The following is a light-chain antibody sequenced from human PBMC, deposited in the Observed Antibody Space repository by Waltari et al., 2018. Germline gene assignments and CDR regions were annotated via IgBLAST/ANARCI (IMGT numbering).Light chain of an antibody. CDR1: SSDIGGYNY. J-gene: IGLJ3*02. V-gene: IGLV2-11*01. CDR2: DVT. Sequence: QSALTQPRSVSGSPGQSVTISCAGTSSDIGGYNYVSWYQQHPGKAPKLMVYDVTKRPHGVPDRFSGSKSGNTASLTSSGLQAEDEADYYCCSYAGTYTLRVFGGGTKLTVL. CDR3: CSYAGTYTLRV.